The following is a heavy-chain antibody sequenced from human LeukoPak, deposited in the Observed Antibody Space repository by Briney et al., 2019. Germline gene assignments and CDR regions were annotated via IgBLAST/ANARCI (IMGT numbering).Heavy chain of an antibody. CDR3: ARESSNTIFGVVTAFDY. CDR2: IYYSGST. J-gene: IGHJ4*02. CDR1: GGSISSGDYY. D-gene: IGHD3-3*01. V-gene: IGHV4-30-4*01. Sequence: KPSETLSLTCTVSGGSISSGDYYWSWIRQPPGKGLEWIGYIYYSGSTYYNPSLKSRVTISVDTSKNQFSLKLSSVTAADTAVYYCARESSNTIFGVVTAFDYWGQGTLVTVSS.